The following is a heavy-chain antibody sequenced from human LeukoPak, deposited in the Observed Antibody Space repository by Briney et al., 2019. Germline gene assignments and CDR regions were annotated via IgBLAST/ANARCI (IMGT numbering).Heavy chain of an antibody. Sequence: GASVKVSCKASGYTFTGYYMHWVRQAPGQGLEWMGWINTNTGNPTYAQGFTGRFVFSLDTSVSTAYLQISSLKAEDTAVYYCARGLVRFGELFIDYWGQGTLVTVSS. CDR3: ARGLVRFGELFIDY. D-gene: IGHD3-10*01. CDR2: INTNTGNP. V-gene: IGHV7-4-1*02. CDR1: GYTFTGYY. J-gene: IGHJ4*02.